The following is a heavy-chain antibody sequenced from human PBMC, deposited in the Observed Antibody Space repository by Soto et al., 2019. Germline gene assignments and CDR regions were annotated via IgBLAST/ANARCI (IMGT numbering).Heavy chain of an antibody. Sequence: PGGSLRLSCEASGFTIRTYGMSWVRQAPGKGLEWVSGISGNGATTYYTGSVRGRFTISRDNSKDTLYLEMNSLRAEDTALYYCTKGVAGRAFDVWGQGTMVTVSS. J-gene: IGHJ3*01. CDR1: GFTIRTYG. CDR2: ISGNGATT. V-gene: IGHV3-23*01. D-gene: IGHD2-15*01. CDR3: TKGVAGRAFDV.